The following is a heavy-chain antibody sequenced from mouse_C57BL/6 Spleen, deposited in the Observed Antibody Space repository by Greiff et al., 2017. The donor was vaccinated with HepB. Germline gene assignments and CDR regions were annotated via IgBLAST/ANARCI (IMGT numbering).Heavy chain of an antibody. CDR2: IYPGDGDT. V-gene: IGHV1-80*01. D-gene: IGHD4-1*02. J-gene: IGHJ2*01. CDR1: GYAFSSYW. CDR3: ARHGNWDGYFDY. Sequence: QVQLQQSGAELVKPGASVKISCKASGYAFSSYWMNWVKQRPGKGLEWIGQIYPGDGDTNYNGKFKGKATLTADKSSSTAYMQLSSLTSEDSAVYFCARHGNWDGYFDYWGQGTTLTVSS.